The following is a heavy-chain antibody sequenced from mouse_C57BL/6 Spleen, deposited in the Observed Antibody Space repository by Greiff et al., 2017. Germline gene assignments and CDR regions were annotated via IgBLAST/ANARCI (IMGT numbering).Heavy chain of an antibody. D-gene: IGHD1-1*01. CDR3: ARYYYGLFDY. CDR1: GYTFTDYY. J-gene: IGHJ2*01. Sequence: EVQLQQSGPELVKPGASVKISCKASGYTFTDYYMNWVKPSHGKSLEWIGDINPNNGGTSYNQKFKGKATLTVDKSSSTAYMELRSLTSEDSAVYYCARYYYGLFDYWGQGTTLTVSS. V-gene: IGHV1-26*01. CDR2: INPNNGGT.